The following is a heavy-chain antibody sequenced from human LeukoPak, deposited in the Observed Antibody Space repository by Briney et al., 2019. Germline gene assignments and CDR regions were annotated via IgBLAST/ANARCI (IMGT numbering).Heavy chain of an antibody. CDR3: ARDRRGQWLVRLKNWFDP. V-gene: IGHV1-8*01. CDR2: MNPNSGNT. D-gene: IGHD6-19*01. CDR1: GYTFTSYD. Sequence: GASVTVSCKASGYTFTSYDINWVRQATGQGLEWMGWMNPNSGNTGYAQKFQGRVTMTRNTSISTAYMELSSLRSEDTAVYYCARDRRGQWLVRLKNWFDPWGQGTLVTVSS. J-gene: IGHJ5*02.